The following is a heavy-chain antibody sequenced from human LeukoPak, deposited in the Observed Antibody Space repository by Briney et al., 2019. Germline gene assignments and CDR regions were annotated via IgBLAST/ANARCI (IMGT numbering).Heavy chain of an antibody. Sequence: GGSLRLSCAASGFTLSSFSMHWVRQSPGRGLEYVSAINYKGGTTYYADSVKGRFTISRDNARNSLYLQVNNLRVEDTAVYYCVRGYTNYGYVFDIWGQGTMVTVSS. CDR2: INYKGGTT. D-gene: IGHD4-11*01. CDR3: VRGYTNYGYVFDI. V-gene: IGHV3-64*02. J-gene: IGHJ3*02. CDR1: GFTLSSFS.